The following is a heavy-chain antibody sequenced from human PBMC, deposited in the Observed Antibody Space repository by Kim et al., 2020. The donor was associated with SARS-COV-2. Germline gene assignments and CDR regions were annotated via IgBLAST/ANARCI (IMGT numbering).Heavy chain of an antibody. D-gene: IGHD3-22*01. Sequence: SVKVSCKASGGTFSSYAISWVRQAPGQGLEWMGGIIPIFGTANYAQKFQGRVTITADESTSTAYMELSSLRSEDTAVYYCAREPRTYYYDSSGLRSLFDPWGQGTLVTVSS. CDR1: GGTFSSYA. CDR2: IIPIFGTA. J-gene: IGHJ5*02. CDR3: AREPRTYYYDSSGLRSLFDP. V-gene: IGHV1-69*13.